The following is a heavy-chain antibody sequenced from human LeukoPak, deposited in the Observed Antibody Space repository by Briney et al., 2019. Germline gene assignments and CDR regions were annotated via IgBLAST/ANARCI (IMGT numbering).Heavy chain of an antibody. V-gene: IGHV3-21*01. CDR3: ARARSSSSTPNFDY. D-gene: IGHD6-6*01. J-gene: IGHJ4*02. Sequence: GGSLRLSCAASGFTFSSYSMNWVRQAPGKGLEWVSSISSSSYIYYADSVKGRFTISRDNAKNSLYLQMNSLRAEDTAVYYCARARSSSSTPNFDYWGQGTLVTVSS. CDR1: GFTFSSYS. CDR2: ISSSSYI.